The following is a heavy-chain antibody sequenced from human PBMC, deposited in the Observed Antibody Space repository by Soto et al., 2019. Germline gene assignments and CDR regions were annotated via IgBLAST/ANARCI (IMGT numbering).Heavy chain of an antibody. Sequence: QLQLQESGPGLVKPSETLSLTCTVSGGSISSSSYYWGWIRQPPGKGLEWIGSIYYSGSTYYNPSLKSRVTISVDTAKNQFPLKLSSVTAADTAVYYCARQAGPGGYYYDSSGYYYFDYWGQGTLVTVSS. CDR3: ARQAGPGGYYYDSSGYYYFDY. CDR1: GGSISSSSYY. D-gene: IGHD3-22*01. V-gene: IGHV4-39*01. CDR2: IYYSGST. J-gene: IGHJ4*02.